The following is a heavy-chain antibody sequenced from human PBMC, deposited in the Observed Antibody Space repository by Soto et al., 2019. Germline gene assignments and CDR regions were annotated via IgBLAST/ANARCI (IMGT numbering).Heavy chain of an antibody. CDR3: ARGGSNDWQVAFDI. J-gene: IGHJ3*02. CDR1: GGSFSDYY. D-gene: IGHD3-9*01. Sequence: SETLSLTCSVYGGSFSDYYWSWIRQPPGKGLEWIGEINHSGSTNYNPSLKSRVTISVHTSKNQFSLKLTSVTAADTAVYYCARGGSNDWQVAFDIWGQGTMVTVSS. V-gene: IGHV4-34*01. CDR2: INHSGST.